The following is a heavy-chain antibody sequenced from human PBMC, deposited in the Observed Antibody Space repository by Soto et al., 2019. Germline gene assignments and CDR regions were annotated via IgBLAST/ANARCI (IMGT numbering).Heavy chain of an antibody. CDR2: ISGRGTTT. CDR1: GFTFSTNA. CDR3: AKALLKYSRGWYDEVDGPYYFDGMDV. D-gene: IGHD6-19*01. J-gene: IGHJ6*02. Sequence: GGSLRLSCAASGFTFSTNAMTWVRQAPGKGLEWVSAISGRGTTTYYADPVKGRFTISRDNSKNTLYLQMNSLRAEDTAVYYCAKALLKYSRGWYDEVDGPYYFDGMDVWGQGTPVTVSS. V-gene: IGHV3-23*01.